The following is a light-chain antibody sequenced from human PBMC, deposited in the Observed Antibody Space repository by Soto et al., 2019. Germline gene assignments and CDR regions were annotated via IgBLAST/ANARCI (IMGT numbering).Light chain of an antibody. V-gene: IGKV3-20*01. CDR2: GAS. Sequence: PRNMVVYAGIIAILSCRTSETVAGSYLAWYQQKPGQAPRLLIHGASTRATGIADRFSGSGSETDFTLTISSLEPEDFALYYCQLSGTSPKTFAQGTKVDIK. J-gene: IGKJ1*01. CDR1: ETVAGSY. CDR3: QLSGTSPKT.